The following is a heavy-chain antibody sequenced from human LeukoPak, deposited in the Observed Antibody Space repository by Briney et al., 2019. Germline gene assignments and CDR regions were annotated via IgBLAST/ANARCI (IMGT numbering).Heavy chain of an antibody. Sequence: GESLKISCKGSGYSFTTYWIGWVRQMPGKGLELMGIIYPGDSDTRYSPSFQGQVTISADKSISTAYLQWSSLQASDTAMYYCARRQGCSSTSCPPDYWGQGTLVTVSP. V-gene: IGHV5-51*01. J-gene: IGHJ4*02. CDR3: ARRQGCSSTSCPPDY. D-gene: IGHD2-2*01. CDR1: GYSFTTYW. CDR2: IYPGDSDT.